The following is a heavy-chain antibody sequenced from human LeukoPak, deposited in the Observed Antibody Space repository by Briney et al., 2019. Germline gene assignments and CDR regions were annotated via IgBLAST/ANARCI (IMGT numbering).Heavy chain of an antibody. CDR1: GGSISSYY. D-gene: IGHD2-2*01. CDR3: ARSNGCSSTSCYVGYYYYGMDV. J-gene: IGHJ6*02. CDR2: ISYSGST. V-gene: IGHV4-59*01. Sequence: PSETLSLTCTVSGGSISSYYWSWIRQPPGKGLEWIGYISYSGSTNYNPSLKSRVTISVDTSKNQFSLKLSSVTAADTAVYYCARSNGCSSTSCYVGYYYYGMDVWGQGTTATVSS.